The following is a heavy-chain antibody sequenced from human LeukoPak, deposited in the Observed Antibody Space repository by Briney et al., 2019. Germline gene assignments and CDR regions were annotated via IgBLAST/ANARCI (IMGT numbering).Heavy chain of an antibody. CDR3: ARVVVPLHMDV. CDR1: GYTFTSYG. Sequence: ASVKVSCKASGYTFTSYGISWVRQAPGQGLEWMGWISAYNGSTNYAQKFQGRVTITRNTSISTAYMELSSLRSEDTAVYYCARVVVPLHMDVWGKGTTVTVSS. V-gene: IGHV1-18*01. D-gene: IGHD2-2*01. CDR2: ISAYNGST. J-gene: IGHJ6*03.